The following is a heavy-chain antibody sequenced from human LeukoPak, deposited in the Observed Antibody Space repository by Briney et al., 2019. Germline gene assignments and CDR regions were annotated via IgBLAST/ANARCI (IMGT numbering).Heavy chain of an antibody. J-gene: IGHJ3*02. CDR2: IYSDNT. CDR3: ARGEYLQGAFDI. D-gene: IGHD5-24*01. CDR1: GFTVSSNS. Sequence: GGSLRLSCTVSGFTVSSNSMSWVRQAPGKGLEWVSFIYSDNTHYSDSVKGRFTISRDNSKNTLYLQMNSLRAEDTAVYYCARGEYLQGAFDIWGQGTMVTVSS. V-gene: IGHV3-53*01.